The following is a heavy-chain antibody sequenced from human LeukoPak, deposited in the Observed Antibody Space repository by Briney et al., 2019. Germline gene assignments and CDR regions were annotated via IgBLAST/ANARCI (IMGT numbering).Heavy chain of an antibody. Sequence: GESLRLSCAASGFTFSSNWMHWVRQAPGKGLVWVSRINHDGSSTSYADSVKGRFTISRDNAKNTLYLQMNSLRAEDTAVYYCARDRQPDAFDIWGQGTMVTVSS. V-gene: IGHV3-74*01. CDR2: INHDGSST. CDR3: ARDRQPDAFDI. J-gene: IGHJ3*02. D-gene: IGHD6-13*01. CDR1: GFTFSSNW.